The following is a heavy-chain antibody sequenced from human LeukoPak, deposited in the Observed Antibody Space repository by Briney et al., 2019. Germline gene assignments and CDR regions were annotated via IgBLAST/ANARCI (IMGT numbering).Heavy chain of an antibody. D-gene: IGHD6-19*01. J-gene: IGHJ4*02. CDR1: GFSFSNYA. Sequence: GGSLRLSCAASGFSFSNYAMSWVRQAPGKGLEWVSAISGSGGSTYYADSVKGRFTISRDNSKNTLYLQMNSLRAEDTAVYYCAKVSGGSSGPTRRDYFDYWGQGTLVTVSS. CDR2: ISGSGGST. V-gene: IGHV3-23*01. CDR3: AKVSGGSSGPTRRDYFDY.